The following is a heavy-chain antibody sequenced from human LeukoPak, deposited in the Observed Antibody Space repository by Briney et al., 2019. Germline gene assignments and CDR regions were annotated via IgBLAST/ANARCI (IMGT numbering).Heavy chain of an antibody. CDR1: GGSISSYY. CDR3: ARQDYSGTYLFDY. Sequence: SETLSLTRTVSGGSISSYYWSWIRQPPGEGLEWIGYIYYSGSTNYNPSLKSRVTISVDTSKNQFSLKLTSVTATDTAVYYCARQDYSGTYLFDYWGQGTLVTVSS. J-gene: IGHJ4*02. CDR2: IYYSGST. V-gene: IGHV4-59*08. D-gene: IGHD1-26*01.